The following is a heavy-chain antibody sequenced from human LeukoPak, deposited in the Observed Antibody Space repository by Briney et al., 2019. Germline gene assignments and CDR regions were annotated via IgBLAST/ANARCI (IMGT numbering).Heavy chain of an antibody. V-gene: IGHV4-34*01. J-gene: IGHJ4*02. CDR3: ARELGGGSCFDY. CDR1: GGSFSGYY. D-gene: IGHD2-15*01. Sequence: KASETLSLTCAVYGGSFSGYYWSWIRQSPGKGLEWIGEINHCGSTNYNPSLKSRVTISVDTSKNQFSLKLSSVTAADAAVYYCARELGGGSCFDYWGQGTLVTVSS. CDR2: INHCGST.